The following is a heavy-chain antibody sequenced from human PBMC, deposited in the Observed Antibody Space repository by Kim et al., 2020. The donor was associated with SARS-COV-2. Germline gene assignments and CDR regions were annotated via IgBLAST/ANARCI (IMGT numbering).Heavy chain of an antibody. CDR2: ISAYNGNT. D-gene: IGHD3-22*01. Sequence: ASVKVSCKASGYTFTSYGISWVRQAPGQGLEWMGWISAYNGNTNYAQKLQGRVTMTTDTSTSTAYMELRSLRSDDTAVYYCAREGTAHYYDSSAVDYWGQGTLVTVSS. CDR1: GYTFTSYG. J-gene: IGHJ4*02. CDR3: AREGTAHYYDSSAVDY. V-gene: IGHV1-18*04.